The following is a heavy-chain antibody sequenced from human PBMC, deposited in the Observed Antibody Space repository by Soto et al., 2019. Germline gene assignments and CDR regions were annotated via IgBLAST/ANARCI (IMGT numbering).Heavy chain of an antibody. J-gene: IGHJ4*02. Sequence: QVQLQESGPGLVKPSETLSLTCTVSGGSISSYYWSWIRQPPGKGLEWIGYINSSWSTNYHPTLKSRVTISVDPSKDEFSLKLSSVTAADTAVYYCARRWGAAVDYWGQGTLVTVSS. CDR2: INSSWST. V-gene: IGHV4-59*08. D-gene: IGHD1-26*01. CDR1: GGSISSYY. CDR3: ARRWGAAVDY.